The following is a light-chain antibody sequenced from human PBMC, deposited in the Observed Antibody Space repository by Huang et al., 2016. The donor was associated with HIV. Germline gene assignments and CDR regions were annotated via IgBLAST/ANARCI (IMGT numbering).Light chain of an antibody. CDR2: DAS. Sequence: AIQLTQSPSSLSASVGDRVTISCRASRAISSALAWYQQKPGTAPKLLIYDASTLEGGGPSRFSGSASGTEFTLNISRLQPEDFAIYYCQQFNFFGGGTKVQIK. J-gene: IGKJ4*01. CDR1: RAISSA. V-gene: IGKV1-13*02. CDR3: QQFNF.